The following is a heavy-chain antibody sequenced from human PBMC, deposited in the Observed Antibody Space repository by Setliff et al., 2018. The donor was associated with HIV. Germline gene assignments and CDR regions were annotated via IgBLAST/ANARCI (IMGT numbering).Heavy chain of an antibody. CDR1: GGSISSNY. CDR3: ARVPIVVITNWYFDL. CDR2: ISYRGTT. V-gene: IGHV4-59*01. J-gene: IGHJ2*01. D-gene: IGHD3-22*01. Sequence: PSETLSLTCTVSGGSISSNYWSWIRQPPGEGLEWIGYISYRGTTNYNPSLKSRVTILVDTSKKQFSLNLTSVTAADTAVYYCARVPIVVITNWYFDLWGRGALVTVSS.